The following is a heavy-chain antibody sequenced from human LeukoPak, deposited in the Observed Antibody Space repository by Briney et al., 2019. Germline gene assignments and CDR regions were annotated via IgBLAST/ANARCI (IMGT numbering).Heavy chain of an antibody. Sequence: SVKVSCKASGGTFSSYAISWVRQAPGQGLVWMGRIIPILGIANYAQKFQGRVTITADKSTSTAYMELSSLRSEDTAVYYCARANLGYCSSTSCYSDYYYYGMDVWGQGTTVTVSS. CDR2: IIPILGIA. CDR1: GGTFSSYA. V-gene: IGHV1-69*04. J-gene: IGHJ6*02. D-gene: IGHD2-2*02. CDR3: ARANLGYCSSTSCYSDYYYYGMDV.